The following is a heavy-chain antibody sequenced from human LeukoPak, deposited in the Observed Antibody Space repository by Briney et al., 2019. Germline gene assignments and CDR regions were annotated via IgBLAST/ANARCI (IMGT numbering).Heavy chain of an antibody. V-gene: IGHV3-21*01. Sequence: GGSLRLSCAASGFTFSSYSMNWVRQAPGKGLEWVSSISSSSSYIYYADSVKGRFTISRDNAKNSLYLQMNSLRAEDTAVYYCAREDTYYDFWSGYSERYYFDYWGQGTLVTVSS. D-gene: IGHD3-3*01. CDR1: GFTFSSYS. CDR2: ISSSSSYI. J-gene: IGHJ4*02. CDR3: AREDTYYDFWSGYSERYYFDY.